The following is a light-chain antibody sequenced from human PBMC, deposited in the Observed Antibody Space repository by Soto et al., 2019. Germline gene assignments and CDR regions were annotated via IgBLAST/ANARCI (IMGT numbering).Light chain of an antibody. Sequence: DIPMTQSPSSLSASVGDRVTITCRASQSISSYLNWYQQKPGKAPKLLIYAASSLQSGVPSRFSGSGSGTGFTLTISSLQPEDFATYYCQQSYSTPVTFGGGTKVEIK. CDR3: QQSYSTPVT. CDR2: AAS. V-gene: IGKV1-39*01. J-gene: IGKJ4*01. CDR1: QSISSY.